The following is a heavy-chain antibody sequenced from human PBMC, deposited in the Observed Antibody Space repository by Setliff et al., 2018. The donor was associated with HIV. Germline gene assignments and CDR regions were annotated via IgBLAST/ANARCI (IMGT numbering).Heavy chain of an antibody. V-gene: IGHV4-61*01. CDR3: ARENGWLFGWFDP. CDR2: IYYSGST. CDR1: GGSVSSGSYY. Sequence: SETLSLTCTVSGGSVSSGSYYWSWIRQPPGKGLEWIGYIYYSGSTYYNPSVASRITISGDTSKNQFSLKLTSVTAADTAIYYCARENGWLFGWFDPWGQGTPVTVSS. J-gene: IGHJ5*02. D-gene: IGHD3-22*01.